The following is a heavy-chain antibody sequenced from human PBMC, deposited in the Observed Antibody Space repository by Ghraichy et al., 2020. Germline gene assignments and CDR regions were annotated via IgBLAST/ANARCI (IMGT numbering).Heavy chain of an antibody. CDR2: IYYSGST. V-gene: IGHV4-59*08. J-gene: IGHJ4*02. CDR3: ARLTSSDHFDY. D-gene: IGHD2-2*01. CDR1: GGSITSYY. Sequence: SETLSLTCTVSGGSITSYYWSWIRQPPGKGLEGIAYIYYSGSTTYNPSLKSRVTMSVDTSKNQFSLKVNSVTAADTAVYYCARLTSSDHFDYWGQGTLVTVSS.